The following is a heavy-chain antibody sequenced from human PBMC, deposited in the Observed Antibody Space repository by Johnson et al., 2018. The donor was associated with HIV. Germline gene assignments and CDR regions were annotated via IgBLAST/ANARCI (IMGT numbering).Heavy chain of an antibody. D-gene: IGHD2-21*01. CDR1: GFTVSSNY. V-gene: IGHV3-66*02. CDR3: ARDSLDGEYAFDI. Sequence: VQLVESGGGLVQPGGSLRLSCAASGFTVSSNYMTWVRQAPGKGLAWVSIIYSGGNTYYADSVKGRFTVSRDNSKNTLYLQMNSLRAEDTAVYFCARDSLDGEYAFDIWGQGTMLTVSS. CDR2: IYSGGNT. J-gene: IGHJ3*02.